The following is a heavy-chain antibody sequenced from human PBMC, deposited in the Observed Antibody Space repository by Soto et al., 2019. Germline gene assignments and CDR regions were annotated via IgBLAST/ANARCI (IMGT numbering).Heavy chain of an antibody. CDR1: GGSISSGGYY. CDR2: IYYSGST. J-gene: IGHJ6*02. Sequence: SETLSLTCTVSGGSISSGGYYWSWIRQHPGKGLEWIGYIYYSGSTYYNPSLKSRVTISVDTSKNQFSLKLSSVTAADTAVYYCARDTGAFEYPIDAWGQGPTVT. V-gene: IGHV4-31*03. D-gene: IGHD7-27*01. CDR3: ARDTGAFEYPIDA.